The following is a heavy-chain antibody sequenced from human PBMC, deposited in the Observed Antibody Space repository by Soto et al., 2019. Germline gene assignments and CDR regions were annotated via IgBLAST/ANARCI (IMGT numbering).Heavy chain of an antibody. J-gene: IGHJ4*02. CDR2: IYYSGST. Sequence: SETLSLTCTVSGGSISSSSYYWGWIRQPPGKGLEWIGSIYYSGSTYYNPSLKSRVTISVDTSKNQFSLKLSSVTAADTAVYYCAIIAAAGTDYFDYWGQGTLVTVSS. V-gene: IGHV4-39*01. D-gene: IGHD6-13*01. CDR1: GGSISSSSYY. CDR3: AIIAAAGTDYFDY.